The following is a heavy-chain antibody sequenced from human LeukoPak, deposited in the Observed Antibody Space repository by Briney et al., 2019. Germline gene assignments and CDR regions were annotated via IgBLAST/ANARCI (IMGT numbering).Heavy chain of an antibody. CDR2: INPNSGGT. J-gene: IGHJ4*02. Sequence: ASVKVSCKASGYTFTGYYMHWVRQAPGQGLEWMGWINPNSGGTNYAQKFQGRVTMTRDTSISTAYMELSRLRSDDTAVYYCARAPTLYSSSWYSDYWGQGTLVTVSS. D-gene: IGHD6-13*01. CDR3: ARAPTLYSSSWYSDY. CDR1: GYTFTGYY. V-gene: IGHV1-2*02.